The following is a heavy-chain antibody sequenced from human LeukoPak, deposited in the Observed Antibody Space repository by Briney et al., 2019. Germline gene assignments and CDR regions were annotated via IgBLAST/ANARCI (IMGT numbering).Heavy chain of an antibody. CDR2: INSDGSST. CDR1: GFTFSSFW. V-gene: IGHV3-74*01. Sequence: GGSLRLSCAASGFTFSSFWIHWVRQAPGKGLVWVSRINSDGSSTTYADSVKGRFTISRDNSKNTLYLQMNSLRAEDTAVYYCARDKVYYYDSSGYSYYWYFDLWGRGTLVTVSS. D-gene: IGHD3-22*01. CDR3: ARDKVYYYDSSGYSYYWYFDL. J-gene: IGHJ2*01.